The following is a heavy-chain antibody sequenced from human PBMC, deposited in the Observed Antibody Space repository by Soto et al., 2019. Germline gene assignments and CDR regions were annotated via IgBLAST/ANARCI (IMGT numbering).Heavy chain of an antibody. J-gene: IGHJ4*02. CDR3: ARRWNYYVDF. CDR2: ISYDGSD. D-gene: IGHD3-10*01. V-gene: IGHV3-33*05. CDR1: GFPFREFG. Sequence: QMQLVESGGGVVQPGRSLRLSCVASGFPFREFGMHWVRQAPGKGLEWVALISYDGSDYADSVKGRFTISRDDSRDTLFLQMDNLRPGDTGVYYCARRWNYYVDFWGQGTLVAVSS.